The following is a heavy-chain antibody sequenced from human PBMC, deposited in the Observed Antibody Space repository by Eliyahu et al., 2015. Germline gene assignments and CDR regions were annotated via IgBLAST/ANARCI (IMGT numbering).Heavy chain of an antibody. D-gene: IGHD5-12*01. CDR1: GYTFTTYG. CDR3: ARFGYADRFDF. J-gene: IGHJ4*02. Sequence: QVQLVQSGAEVKKPGASVKVSCKASGYTFTTYGISWVPQAPGHGLEWMGWISAYNGYTHYAQILQGRVTMTTDTSTSTAYMELRSLRSDDTAVFYCARFGYADRFDFWGQGTLVTVSS. V-gene: IGHV1-18*04. CDR2: ISAYNGYT.